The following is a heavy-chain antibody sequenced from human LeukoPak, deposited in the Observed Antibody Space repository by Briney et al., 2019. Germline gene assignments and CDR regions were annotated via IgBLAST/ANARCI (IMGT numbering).Heavy chain of an antibody. CDR3: ARYHRYYYYMDV. V-gene: IGHV4-34*01. CDR2: INHSGST. D-gene: IGHD1-14*01. J-gene: IGHJ6*03. CDR1: GGSFSGYY. Sequence: SETLSLTCAVYGGSFSGYYWSWIRQPPGKGLEWIGEINHSGSTNYNPSLMSRVTISVDTSKNQFSLKLSSVTAADTAVYYCARYHRYYYYMDVWGKGTTVTVSS.